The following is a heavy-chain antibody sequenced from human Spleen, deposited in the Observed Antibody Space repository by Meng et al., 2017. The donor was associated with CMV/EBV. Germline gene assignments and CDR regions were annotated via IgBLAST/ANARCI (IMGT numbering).Heavy chain of an antibody. D-gene: IGHD2-15*01. CDR1: GYNFTGYY. Sequence: ASVKVSCKASGYNFTGYYIHWVRQAPGQGLEWMGWINPNSGGTKYAQKFQGRITMTGDTSITTAYMELSRLRSDDMAVYHCARVKRYCTGGTCSSTGYYGMDVWGQGTTVTVSS. J-gene: IGHJ6*02. CDR3: ARVKRYCTGGTCSSTGYYGMDV. CDR2: INPNSGGT. V-gene: IGHV1-2*02.